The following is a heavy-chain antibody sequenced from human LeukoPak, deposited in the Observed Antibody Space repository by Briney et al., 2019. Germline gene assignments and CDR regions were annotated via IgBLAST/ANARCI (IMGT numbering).Heavy chain of an antibody. CDR2: NRGSGGST. V-gene: IGHV3-23*01. Sequence: GGPLSLSCAASGFTFSSYAMSWVRQAPGKGLEWVSANRGSGGSTYYADSVKGRFTISRDNSKNTLYLQMNSLRAEDTAVYYCAKVSSGSYVLFDYWGQGTLVTVSS. D-gene: IGHD3-10*01. CDR3: AKVSSGSYVLFDY. CDR1: GFTFSSYA. J-gene: IGHJ4*02.